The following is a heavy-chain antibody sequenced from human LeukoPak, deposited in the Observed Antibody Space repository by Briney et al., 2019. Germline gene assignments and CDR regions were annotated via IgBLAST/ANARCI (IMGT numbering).Heavy chain of an antibody. J-gene: IGHJ4*02. CDR1: GFTFSSYA. D-gene: IGHD6-25*01. CDR3: ARDGGSTERLGTLYFDY. CDR2: ISYDGSNK. V-gene: IGHV3-30-3*01. Sequence: GGSLRLSCAASGFTFSSYAMHWVRQAPGKGLEWVAVISYDGSNKYYADSVKGRFTISRDNSKNTLYLQMNSLRAEDTAVYYCARDGGSTERLGTLYFDYWGQGTLVTVSS.